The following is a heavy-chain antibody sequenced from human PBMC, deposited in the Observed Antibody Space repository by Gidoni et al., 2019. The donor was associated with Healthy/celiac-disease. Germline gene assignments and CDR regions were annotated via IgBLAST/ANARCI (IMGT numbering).Heavy chain of an antibody. CDR1: GGPISSSSYY. CDR3: ARQGDYYYGMDV. J-gene: IGHJ6*02. D-gene: IGHD3-16*01. Sequence: QLQLQESGQGLVKPSETLSLTCPVSGGPISSSSYYWGWIRQPPGKGLEWIGSIYYSGITYYNPSLKSRVTISVDTSKNQFSLKLSSVTAADTAVYYCARQGDYYYGMDVWGQGTTVTVSS. CDR2: IYYSGIT. V-gene: IGHV4-39*01.